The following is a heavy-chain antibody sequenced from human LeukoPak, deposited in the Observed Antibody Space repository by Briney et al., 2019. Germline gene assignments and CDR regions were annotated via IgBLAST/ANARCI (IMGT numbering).Heavy chain of an antibody. Sequence: GASVKVSCXASGYTFTSYGISWVRQAPGQGLEWMGWISAYNGNTNYAQKLQGRVTMTTDTSTSTAYMELRSLRSDDTAVYYCARADYGDYTDYFDYWGQRTLVTVSS. V-gene: IGHV1-18*01. J-gene: IGHJ4*02. CDR2: ISAYNGNT. D-gene: IGHD4-17*01. CDR3: ARADYGDYTDYFDY. CDR1: GYTFTSYG.